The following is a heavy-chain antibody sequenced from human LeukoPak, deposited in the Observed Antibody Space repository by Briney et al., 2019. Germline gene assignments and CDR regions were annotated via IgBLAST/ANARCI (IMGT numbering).Heavy chain of an antibody. D-gene: IGHD6-13*01. Sequence: GGSLRLSCAASGFTFSSYWVHWVRQAPGKGLVWVSRINSDGSSTSYADSVKGRFTISRDNAKNTLYLQMNSLRAEGTAVYYCARDQGYSSSLSAFDYWGQGTLVTVSS. CDR3: ARDQGYSSSLSAFDY. CDR2: INSDGSST. CDR1: GFTFSSYW. V-gene: IGHV3-74*01. J-gene: IGHJ4*02.